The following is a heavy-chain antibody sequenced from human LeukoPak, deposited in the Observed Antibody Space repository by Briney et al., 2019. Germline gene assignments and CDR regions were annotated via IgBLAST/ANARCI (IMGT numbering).Heavy chain of an antibody. V-gene: IGHV3-23*01. CDR3: AKDVYDYVWGSYRYSGDAFDI. J-gene: IGHJ3*02. CDR1: GFTFSSYA. Sequence: GGSLRLSCAASGFTFSSYAMSWVRQAPGKGLEWVSAISGSGGSTYYADSVKGRFTISRDNSKNTLYLQMNSLRAEDTAVYYCAKDVYDYVWGSYRYSGDAFDIWGQGTMVTVSS. D-gene: IGHD3-16*02. CDR2: ISGSGGST.